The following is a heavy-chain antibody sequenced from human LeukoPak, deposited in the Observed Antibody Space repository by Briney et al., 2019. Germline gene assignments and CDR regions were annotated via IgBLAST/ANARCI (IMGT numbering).Heavy chain of an antibody. V-gene: IGHV7-4-1*02. CDR3: ARALSGYYDSSGNGFDP. CDR1: GYTFTNYA. Sequence: ASVKVSCKASGYTFTNYAMNWVRQAPGQGLEWMGWINTNTGNPTYAQGFTGRFVFSLDTSVSTTYLQISSLKAEDTAVYYCARALSGYYDSSGNGFDPWGQGTLVTVSS. D-gene: IGHD3-22*01. CDR2: INTNTGNP. J-gene: IGHJ5*02.